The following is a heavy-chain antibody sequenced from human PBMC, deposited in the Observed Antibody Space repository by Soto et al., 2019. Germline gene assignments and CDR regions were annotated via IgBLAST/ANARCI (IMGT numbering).Heavy chain of an antibody. V-gene: IGHV4-30-4*01. CDR1: GGSVSSGDYY. D-gene: IGHD3-22*01. J-gene: IGHJ4*02. Sequence: SETLSLTCTVSGGSVSSGDYYWSWIRQPPGKGLEWIGYIYYSGSTYYNPSLKSRVTISVDTSKNQFSLKLSSVTAADTAVYYCARGYYDSSGPVDYWGQGTLVTVSS. CDR2: IYYSGST. CDR3: ARGYYDSSGPVDY.